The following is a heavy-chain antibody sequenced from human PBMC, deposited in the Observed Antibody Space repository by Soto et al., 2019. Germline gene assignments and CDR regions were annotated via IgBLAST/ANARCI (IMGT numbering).Heavy chain of an antibody. V-gene: IGHV3-30*18. D-gene: IGHD1-1*01. CDR2: ISYDGSKK. J-gene: IGHJ4*02. CDR3: AKDWYNYGEFDY. Sequence: QVQLGESGGGVVQPGRSLRLSCAASGFTFSSYGMQWVRQAPGKGLEWVAVISYDGSKKYYADSVNGRFTISRDNSKNTLYLQMNSRKVEDTAVYYCAKDWYNYGEFDYWGQGTLVTVSS. CDR1: GFTFSSYG.